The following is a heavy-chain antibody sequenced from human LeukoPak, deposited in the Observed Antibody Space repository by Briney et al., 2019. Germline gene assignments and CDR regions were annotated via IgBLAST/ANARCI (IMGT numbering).Heavy chain of an antibody. CDR2: ISNVGSTT. CDR3: ARERQNKDFWSGGDY. CDR1: GFTFSSYS. D-gene: IGHD3-3*01. V-gene: IGHV3-48*04. Sequence: PGGSLRLSCAASGFTFSSYSMSWVRQAPGKGLEWVSRISNVGSTTNYADSVKGRFTISRDNAKNSLYLQMNTLRPEDTAVYYCARERQNKDFWSGGDYWGQGTLVTVSS. J-gene: IGHJ4*02.